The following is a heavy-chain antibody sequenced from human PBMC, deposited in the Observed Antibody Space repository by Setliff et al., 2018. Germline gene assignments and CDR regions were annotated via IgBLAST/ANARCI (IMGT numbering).Heavy chain of an antibody. CDR3: ARDTSPYGSGIFDY. CDR2: ISSSGSTI. J-gene: IGHJ4*02. D-gene: IGHD3-10*01. CDR1: GFTFSDYY. V-gene: IGHV3-11*04. Sequence: GGSLRLSCAASGFTFSDYYMSWIRQAPGKGLEWVSYISSSGSTISYADSVKCRFTISRDNAKTSLYLQMNSLRAEDTAVYHCARDTSPYGSGIFDYWGQGTLVTVSS.